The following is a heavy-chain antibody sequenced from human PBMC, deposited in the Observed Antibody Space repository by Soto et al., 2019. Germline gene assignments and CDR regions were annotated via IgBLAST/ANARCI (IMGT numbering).Heavy chain of an antibody. CDR3: ARESEDLTSNFDY. V-gene: IGHV1-69*13. CDR1: GGTFSSYA. Sequence: SVKVSCKASGGTFSSYAISWVRQAPGQGLEWMGGIIPIFGTANYAQKFQGRVTITADESTSTAYMELSSLRSEDTAVYYCARESEDLTSNFDYWGQGTLVTVSS. CDR2: IIPIFGTA. J-gene: IGHJ4*02.